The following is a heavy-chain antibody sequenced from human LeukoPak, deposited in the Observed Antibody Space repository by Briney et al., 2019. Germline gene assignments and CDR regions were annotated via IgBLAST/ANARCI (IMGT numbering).Heavy chain of an antibody. CDR3: AKESGKFDY. CDR2: ISADGGST. J-gene: IGHJ4*02. Sequence: EGSLRVSCVASGLNFDDSAMHWVRQAPGKGLEWVSLISADGGSTFSADSVKGRFSISRDNSKNSLYLQMNSLRSEDTAMYYCAKESGKFDYWGQGTLVAVSS. CDR1: GLNFDDSA. V-gene: IGHV3-43*02.